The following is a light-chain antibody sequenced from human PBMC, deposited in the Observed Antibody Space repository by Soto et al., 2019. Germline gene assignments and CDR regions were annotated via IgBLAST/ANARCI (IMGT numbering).Light chain of an antibody. J-gene: IGKJ3*01. CDR1: HDITSY. V-gene: IGKV1-33*01. CDR3: QKCDYLPI. CDR2: EAS. Sequence: DIQMTQSSSSLSASVGDRVTITCQASHDITSYLNWYQHKPGKAPKLLIDEASILEAGAPSRFSGSGSGTDFPFTISSLQPDDVATYYCQKCDYLPIFGPGTTVDFK.